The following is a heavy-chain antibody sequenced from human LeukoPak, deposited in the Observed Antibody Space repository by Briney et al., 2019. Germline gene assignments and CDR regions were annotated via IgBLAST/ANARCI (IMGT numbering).Heavy chain of an antibody. CDR3: ARQEGRGYSYGSYYYYGMDV. D-gene: IGHD5-18*01. V-gene: IGHV5-51*01. Sequence: GESLKISCKGSGYTFTSYWIGWVRQMPGKGLEWMGIIYPGDSDTRYSPSFQGQVTISADKSISTAYLQWSSLKASDTAMYYCARQEGRGYSYGSYYYYGMDVWGQGTTVTVSS. CDR1: GYTFTSYW. CDR2: IYPGDSDT. J-gene: IGHJ6*02.